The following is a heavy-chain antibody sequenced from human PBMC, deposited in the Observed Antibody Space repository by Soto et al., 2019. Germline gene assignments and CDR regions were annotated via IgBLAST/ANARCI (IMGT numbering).Heavy chain of an antibody. CDR3: ASHFTGVLVLGTSPPGGDNYGWDV. Sequence: QVQLVQSGAEVKKPGSSVKVSCKASGGTFSRYTFTWVRQAPGQGLEWMGRIIPIVDIPNYAQNFQGRVTITADKSTGTAYMEPSSLKSDDTAVYYCASHFTGVLVLGTSPPGGDNYGWDVWGQGTTVSVS. V-gene: IGHV1-69*02. CDR2: IIPIVDIP. CDR1: GGTFSRYT. J-gene: IGHJ6*02. D-gene: IGHD2-15*01.